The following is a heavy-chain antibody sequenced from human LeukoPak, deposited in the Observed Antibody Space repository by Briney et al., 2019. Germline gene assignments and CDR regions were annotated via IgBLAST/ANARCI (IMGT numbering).Heavy chain of an antibody. J-gene: IGHJ4*02. Sequence: GGSLRPSCAASGFTFSRYAMHWVRQAPGKGLEWVAVISYDGSNKYYADSVKGRFTISRDNSKNTLYLQMNSLRAEDTAVYYCASSSNYYDSSGYFDYWGQGTLVTVSS. CDR1: GFTFSRYA. D-gene: IGHD3-22*01. CDR2: ISYDGSNK. CDR3: ASSSNYYDSSGYFDY. V-gene: IGHV3-30*04.